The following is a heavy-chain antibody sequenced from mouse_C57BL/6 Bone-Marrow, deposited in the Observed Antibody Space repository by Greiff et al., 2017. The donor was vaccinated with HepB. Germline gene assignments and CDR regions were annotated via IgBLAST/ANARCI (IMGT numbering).Heavy chain of an antibody. D-gene: IGHD2-5*01. V-gene: IGHV1-15*01. Sequence: QVQLKESGAELVRPGASVTLSCKASGYTFTDYEMHWVKQTPVHGLEWIGAIDPETGGTAYNQKFKGKAILTADKSSSTAYMELRSLTSEDSAVYYCTRRTYYSNCRFVTFAYWGQGTLVTVSA. CDR1: GYTFTDYE. CDR2: IDPETGGT. CDR3: TRRTYYSNCRFVTFAY. J-gene: IGHJ3*01.